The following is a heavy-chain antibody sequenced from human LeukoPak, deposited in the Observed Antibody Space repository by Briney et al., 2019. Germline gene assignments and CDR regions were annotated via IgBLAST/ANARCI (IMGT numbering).Heavy chain of an antibody. V-gene: IGHV3-30*02. CDR2: IRYDGSNK. J-gene: IGHJ4*02. CDR1: GFTFSSYG. D-gene: IGHD2-2*01. CDR3: AKDPSRRPSGRYCSSTSCRDY. Sequence: TGGSLRLSCAASGFTFSSYGMHWVRQAPGKGLEWVAFIRYDGSNKYYADSVKGRFTISRDNSKNTLYLQMNSLRAEDTAVYYCAKDPSRRPSGRYCSSTSCRDYWGQGTLVTVSS.